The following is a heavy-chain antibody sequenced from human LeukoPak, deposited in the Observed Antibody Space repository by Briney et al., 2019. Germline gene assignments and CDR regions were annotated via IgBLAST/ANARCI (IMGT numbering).Heavy chain of an antibody. J-gene: IGHJ5*02. CDR2: IYYSGST. D-gene: IGHD3-22*01. V-gene: IGHV4-39*07. CDR1: GGSISSSSYY. CDR3: ARESHPGDYYDSSGYYL. Sequence: SETLSLTCTVSGGSISSSSYYWGWIRQPPGKGLEWIGSIYYSGSTYYNPSLKSRVTISVDTSKNQFSLKLSSVTAADTAVYYCARESHPGDYYDSSGYYLWGQGTLVTVSS.